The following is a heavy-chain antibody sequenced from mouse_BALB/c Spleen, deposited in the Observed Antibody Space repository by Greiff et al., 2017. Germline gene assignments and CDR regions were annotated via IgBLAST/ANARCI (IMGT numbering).Heavy chain of an antibody. V-gene: IGHV2-9*02. CDR1: GFSLTSYG. Sequence: VQGVESGPGLVAPSQSLSITCTVSGFSLTSYGVHWVRQPPGKGLEWLGVIWAGGSTNYNSALMSRLSISKDNSKSQVFLKMNSLQTDDTAMYDCARAWDDYFDYWGQGTTLTVSS. J-gene: IGHJ2*01. D-gene: IGHD4-1*01. CDR3: ARAWDDYFDY. CDR2: IWAGGST.